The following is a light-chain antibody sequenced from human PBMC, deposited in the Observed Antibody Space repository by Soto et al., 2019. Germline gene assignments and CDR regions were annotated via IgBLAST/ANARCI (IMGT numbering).Light chain of an antibody. J-gene: IGLJ3*02. V-gene: IGLV2-14*03. CDR3: SSYTSSSTTV. CDR1: SSGVGAYNY. CDR2: DVS. Sequence: QSALTQSASVSGSPGQSITISCTGTSSGVGAYNYVSWYQQHPGKAPKLMIYDVSNRTSGVSNRFSGSKSGNTASLTISGLQAEDEADCYCSSYTSSSTTVFGGGTKLTVL.